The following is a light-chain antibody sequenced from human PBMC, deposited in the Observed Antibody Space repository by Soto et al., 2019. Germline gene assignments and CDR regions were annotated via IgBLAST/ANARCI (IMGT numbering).Light chain of an antibody. J-gene: IGKJ1*01. CDR2: LGS. Sequence: DIVMTQSPLSLPVTPGEPASISCRSSQSLLHSNGYNYLDWYMQKPGQSPQLLIYLGSNRASGVPDRFSGSXXXXXXXXXXSRVEAEDVGVYYCMQALQTPWTFGQGTKVEIK. V-gene: IGKV2-28*01. CDR1: QSLLHSNGYNY. CDR3: MQALQTPWT.